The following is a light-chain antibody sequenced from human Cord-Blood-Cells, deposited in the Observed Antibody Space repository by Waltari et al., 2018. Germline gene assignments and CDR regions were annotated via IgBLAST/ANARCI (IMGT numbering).Light chain of an antibody. CDR1: QSISSY. CDR2: AAS. V-gene: IGKV1-39*01. Sequence: DIQMTQSPSSLSASVGDRVTITCRASQSISSYLNWYQQKPGKAPKLLNYAASSLQSGVPSRFSGSGSGTDFTLTISSLQPEDFATYYCQQSYSTPTFGGGTKVEIK. J-gene: IGKJ4*01. CDR3: QQSYSTPT.